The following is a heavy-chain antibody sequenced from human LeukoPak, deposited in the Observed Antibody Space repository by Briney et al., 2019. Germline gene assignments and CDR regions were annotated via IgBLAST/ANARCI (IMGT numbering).Heavy chain of an antibody. J-gene: IGHJ5*02. CDR1: GDSISRYY. CDR2: IYYSGST. Sequence: PSETLSLTCTVSGDSISRYYWSWIRQPPGKGLEWIGDIYYSGSTNYNPSLTSRVNISVDTSKNQFSLKLSSVTAADTAVYFWARHTGPGVVVITWGQGTLVTVFS. CDR3: ARHTGPGVVVIT. D-gene: IGHD2/OR15-2a*01. V-gene: IGHV4-59*08.